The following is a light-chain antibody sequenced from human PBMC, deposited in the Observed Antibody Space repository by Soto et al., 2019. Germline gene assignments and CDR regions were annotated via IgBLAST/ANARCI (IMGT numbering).Light chain of an antibody. CDR2: RDS. CDR1: SIGSKN. J-gene: IGLJ3*02. CDR3: QVWDTSTAAV. V-gene: IGLV3-9*01. Sequence: SYELTQLLSVSVALGQTARITCGGRSIGSKNVHWYQQKPGQAPVLVIYRDSNRPSGIPERFSASNSGNTATLTISGAQAGDEADYYCQVWDTSTAAVFGVGTKVTVL.